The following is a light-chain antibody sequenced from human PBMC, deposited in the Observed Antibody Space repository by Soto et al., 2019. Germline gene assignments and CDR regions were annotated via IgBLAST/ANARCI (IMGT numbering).Light chain of an antibody. J-gene: IGKJ1*01. V-gene: IGKV3-15*01. CDR3: QQYQYWWT. Sequence: EIVMTQSPATLSVPPGESATLSCRASQSISTNVAWYQQQPGQAPRLLIYGASTRASGIPARFSGSGSGTEFTLAITSLQSEDVAVYYCQQYQYWWTFGQGTK. CDR2: GAS. CDR1: QSISTN.